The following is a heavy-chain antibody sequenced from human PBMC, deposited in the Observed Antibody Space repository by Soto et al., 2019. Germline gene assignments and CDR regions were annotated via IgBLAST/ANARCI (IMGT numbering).Heavy chain of an antibody. V-gene: IGHV3-30*18. CDR3: AKDLGISMIVYAFHI. D-gene: IGHD3-22*01. Sequence: QVHLVESGGGVVQPGRSLRLSCAASGFTFSNHGMHWVRQAPGKGLEWVAIIAYDGSNKKYADSVKGRFTISRDNSKNTLYLQMNSLRAEDTAVYYCAKDLGISMIVYAFHIWGQGTLVTVSS. CDR1: GFTFSNHG. CDR2: IAYDGSNK. J-gene: IGHJ3*02.